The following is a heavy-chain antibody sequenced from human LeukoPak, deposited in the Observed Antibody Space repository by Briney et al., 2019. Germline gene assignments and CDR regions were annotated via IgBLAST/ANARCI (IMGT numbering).Heavy chain of an antibody. J-gene: IGHJ4*02. CDR3: ASDRGYSYGFFDY. D-gene: IGHD5-18*01. V-gene: IGHV1-2*02. Sequence: ASVKVSCKASGYTFTGYYMHWVRQAPGQGLEWMGWINPNSGGTNYAQKFQGRVTMTRDTSKNQFSLKLSSVNAADTAVYYCASDRGYSYGFFDYWGQGNLVTVSS. CDR1: GYTFTGYY. CDR2: INPNSGGT.